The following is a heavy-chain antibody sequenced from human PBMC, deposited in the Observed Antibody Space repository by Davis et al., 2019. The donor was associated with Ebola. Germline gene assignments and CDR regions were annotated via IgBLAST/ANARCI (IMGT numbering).Heavy chain of an antibody. CDR3: ARVTVRGFGSLDL. Sequence: ESLKISCAASGFTFSSYGMHWVRQPPGQGLEWIGEINHRGSSNCTPSLKSRVVLSVDTSANEVYLRMTSVTAADTAVYYCARVTVRGFGSLDLRGQGALVIVSS. CDR1: GFTFSSYG. V-gene: IGHV4-34*01. J-gene: IGHJ5*02. CDR2: INHRGSS. D-gene: IGHD5-12*01.